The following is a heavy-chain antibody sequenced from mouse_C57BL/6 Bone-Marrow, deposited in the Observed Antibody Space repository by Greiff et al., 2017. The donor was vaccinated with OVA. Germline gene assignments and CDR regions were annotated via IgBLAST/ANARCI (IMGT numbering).Heavy chain of an antibody. D-gene: IGHD2-5*01. J-gene: IGHJ2*01. CDR2: INPSSGYT. V-gene: IGHV1-4*01. CDR1: GYTFTSYT. CDR3: ARRAFYSNYDY. Sequence: VQLQESGAELARPGASVKMSCKASGYTFTSYTMHWVKQRPGQGLEWIGYINPSSGYTKYNQKFKDKATLTADKSSSTAYMQLSSLTSEDSAVYYCARRAFYSNYDYWGQGTTLTVSS.